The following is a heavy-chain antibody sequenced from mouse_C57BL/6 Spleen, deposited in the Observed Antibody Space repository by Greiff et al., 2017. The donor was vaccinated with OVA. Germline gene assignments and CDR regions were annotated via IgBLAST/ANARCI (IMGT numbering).Heavy chain of an antibody. CDR2: ISRGSSTI. Sequence: EVQGVESGGGLVKPGGSLKLSCAASGFTFSDYGMHWVRQAPEKGLEWVAYISRGSSTIYYADTVKGRFTISRDNAKNTLFLQLTSLRSEDTAMYYCARVGGGSGVPYAMDYWGQGTSVTVSS. D-gene: IGHD1-1*01. CDR1: GFTFSDYG. V-gene: IGHV5-17*01. CDR3: ARVGGGSGVPYAMDY. J-gene: IGHJ4*01.